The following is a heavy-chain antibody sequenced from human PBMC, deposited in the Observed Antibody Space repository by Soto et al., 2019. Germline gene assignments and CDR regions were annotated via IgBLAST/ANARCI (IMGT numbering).Heavy chain of an antibody. J-gene: IGHJ6*03. CDR3: ARGRRGGTMVRGVIRWPMDV. CDR1: GGSFSGYY. CDR2: INHSGST. Sequence: ETLSLTCAVYGGSFSGYYWSWIRQPPGKGLEWIGEINHSGSTNYNPSLKSRVTISVDTSKNQFSLKLSSVTAADTAVYYCARGRRGGTMVRGVIRWPMDVWGKGTTVTVSS. V-gene: IGHV4-34*01. D-gene: IGHD3-10*01.